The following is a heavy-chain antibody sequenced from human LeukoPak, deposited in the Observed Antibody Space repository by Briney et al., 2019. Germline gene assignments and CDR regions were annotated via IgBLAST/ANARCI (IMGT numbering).Heavy chain of an antibody. CDR3: ARGSAVLRYFDWLLHHAFDI. CDR2: INHSGST. V-gene: IGHV4-34*01. J-gene: IGHJ3*02. Sequence: MASETLSLTCAVYGGSFSGYYWSWIRQPPVKGLEWIGEINHSGSTNYNPSLKSRVTISVGTSKNQFSLKLSSVTAADTAVYYCARGSAVLRYFDWLLHHAFDIWGQGTMATVSS. D-gene: IGHD3-9*01. CDR1: GGSFSGYY.